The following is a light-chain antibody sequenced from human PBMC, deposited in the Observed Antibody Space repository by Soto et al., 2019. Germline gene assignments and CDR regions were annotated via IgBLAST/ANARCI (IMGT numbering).Light chain of an antibody. J-gene: IGKJ1*01. Sequence: EIVMTQSPATLSVSPGERATLSCRASQSVSSNLAWYQQKPGQAPRLLIYGASTRATGIPARFSGSGSGTEFTITISSLQSEDFAVYYCQQYNNWPWTFGKGTKVEIK. V-gene: IGKV3-15*01. CDR3: QQYNNWPWT. CDR2: GAS. CDR1: QSVSSN.